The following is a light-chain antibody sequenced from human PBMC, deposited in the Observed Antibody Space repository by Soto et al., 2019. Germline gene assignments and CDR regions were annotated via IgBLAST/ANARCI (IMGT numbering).Light chain of an antibody. CDR1: SSDVGAYKY. Sequence: QSVLTQPTSASGSPGQSVTISCTGTSSDVGAYKYVSWYQQYPGKAPKLMIYEVTKRPSGVPDRFSGSKSGNTASLTVSGLQAEDDADYYCTSYVGNDIWVFGGGTKLTVL. CDR3: TSYVGNDIWV. V-gene: IGLV2-8*01. J-gene: IGLJ3*02. CDR2: EVT.